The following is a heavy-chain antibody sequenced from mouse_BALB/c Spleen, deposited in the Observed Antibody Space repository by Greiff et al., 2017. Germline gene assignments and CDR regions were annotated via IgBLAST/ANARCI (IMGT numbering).Heavy chain of an antibody. CDR2: ISYDGSN. CDR1: GYSITSGYY. CDR3: ARDPYYYGSSY. D-gene: IGHD1-1*01. V-gene: IGHV3-6*02. Sequence: EVKLVESGPGLVKPSQSLSLTCSVTGYSITSGYYWNWIRQFPGNKLEWMGYISYDGSNNYNPSLKNRISITRDTSKNQFFLKLNSVTTEDTATYYCARDPYYYGSSYWGQGTTLTVSS. J-gene: IGHJ2*01.